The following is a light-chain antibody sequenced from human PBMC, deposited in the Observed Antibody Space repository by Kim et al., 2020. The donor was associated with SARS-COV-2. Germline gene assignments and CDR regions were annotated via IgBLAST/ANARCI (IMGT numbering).Light chain of an antibody. CDR2: DTS. J-gene: IGKJ4*01. Sequence: EIVLTQSPATLSLSPGERATLSCRASQSVSPYVAWYQQKPGQAPRLLIYDTSNRASGIPARFSGSGSGTDFTLTISSLDAEDFAVYYWQKSRTSSTFGGGTKLDIK. V-gene: IGKV3-11*01. CDR1: QSVSPY. CDR3: QKSRTSST.